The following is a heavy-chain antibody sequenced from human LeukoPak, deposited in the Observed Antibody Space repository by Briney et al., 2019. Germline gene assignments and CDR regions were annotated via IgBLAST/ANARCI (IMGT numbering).Heavy chain of an antibody. CDR1: GYSFTSYC. CDR2: ISAYNGNT. V-gene: IGHV1-18*01. J-gene: IGHJ5*02. D-gene: IGHD6-13*01. CDR3: ARDVAAAGFSFDP. Sequence: GASVKVSCKASGYSFTSYCITWVRQPPGQGLEWMGWISAYNGNTNYAQKLQGRVTMSTDTSTSTAYMELRSLRSDDTAVYYCARDVAAAGFSFDPWGQGTLVTVSS.